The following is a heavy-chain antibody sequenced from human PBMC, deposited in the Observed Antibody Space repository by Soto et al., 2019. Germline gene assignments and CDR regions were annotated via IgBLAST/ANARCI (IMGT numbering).Heavy chain of an antibody. CDR1: GGTFSSSA. CDR2: IIPIFPTI. V-gene: IGHV1-69*13. J-gene: IGHJ1*01. Sequence: SVKVSCKSSASGGTFSSSAIHWVRQAPGQGLEWLGGIIPIFPTIDYAQNFQGRVTISADETTSTAYMELRSLRSDDTAVYYCARERDDSSWSSVEYFQHWGQGTLVTVSS. CDR3: ARERDDSSWSSVEYFQH. D-gene: IGHD6-13*01.